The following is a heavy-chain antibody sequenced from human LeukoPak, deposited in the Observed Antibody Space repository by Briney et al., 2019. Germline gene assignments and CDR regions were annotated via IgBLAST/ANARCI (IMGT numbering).Heavy chain of an antibody. CDR2: INPSGGST. D-gene: IGHD1-14*01. CDR1: GYTFTSYY. Sequence: GASVKVSCKASGYTFTSYYMHWVRQAPGQGLEWMGIINPSGGSTSYAQKFQGRVTMTRDTPTSTVYMELSSLRSEDTAVYYCARDRPGIGYFDLWGRGTLVTVSS. J-gene: IGHJ2*01. CDR3: ARDRPGIGYFDL. V-gene: IGHV1-46*03.